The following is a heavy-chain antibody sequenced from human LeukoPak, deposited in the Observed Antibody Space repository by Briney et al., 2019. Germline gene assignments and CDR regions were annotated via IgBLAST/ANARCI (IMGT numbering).Heavy chain of an antibody. CDR3: ANLNSGSYYFDY. V-gene: IGHV3-30*02. CDR1: GFTFSSYG. J-gene: IGHJ4*02. D-gene: IGHD1-26*01. CDR2: IRYDGSNK. Sequence: GGSLRLSCAASGFTFSSYGMHWVRQAPGKGLEGVAFIRYDGSNKYYADSVKGRFTISRDNSKNKLYLQMNSLRAEDTAVYYCANLNSGSYYFDYWGQGTLVTVSS.